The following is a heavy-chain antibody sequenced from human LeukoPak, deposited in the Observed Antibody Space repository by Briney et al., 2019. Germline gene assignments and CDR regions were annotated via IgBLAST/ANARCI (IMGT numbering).Heavy chain of an antibody. D-gene: IGHD3-10*01. Sequence: GASVKVSCKASGYTFTSYGISWVRQAPGQGLEWMGWISAYNGNTNYAQKFQGRVTMTEDTSTDTAYMELSSLRSEDTAVYYCATGYAIRGVIRGGLLDVWGKGTTVTVSS. CDR3: ATGYAIRGVIRGGLLDV. CDR2: ISAYNGNT. CDR1: GYTFTSYG. J-gene: IGHJ6*04. V-gene: IGHV1-18*01.